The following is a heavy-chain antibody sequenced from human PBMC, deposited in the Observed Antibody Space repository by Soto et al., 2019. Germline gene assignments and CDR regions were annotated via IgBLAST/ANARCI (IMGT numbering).Heavy chain of an antibody. J-gene: IGHJ4*02. V-gene: IGHV5-51*01. Sequence: PGESLKSSCKGSGYSFEGSVYSFSDYCICWVRQMPGKGLEWMGLTYPRDSDTRYSPSFQGQVTISADKSINTAYLHLSSLKASDPAMDYCARQYGSGSFEYWGQGTLVTLSS. CDR2: TYPRDSDT. CDR3: ARQYGSGSFEY. CDR1: GYSFEGSVYSFSDYC. D-gene: IGHD3-10*01.